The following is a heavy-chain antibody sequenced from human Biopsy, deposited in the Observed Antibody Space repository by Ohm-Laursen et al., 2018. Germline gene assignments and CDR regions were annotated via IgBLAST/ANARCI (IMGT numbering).Heavy chain of an antibody. J-gene: IGHJ3*02. D-gene: IGHD1-26*01. CDR2: IYSNGNT. CDR1: GGSIGGHF. Sequence: SDTLSLTCTVSGGSIGGHFWSWVRQPAGKGLEWIGRIYSNGNTNYNPSLKSRVSMSVDTSKNHFSLNLTSVTAADTAVYYCARDEGLLRAFDIWGQGTLGTVSS. V-gene: IGHV4-4*07. CDR3: ARDEGLLRAFDI.